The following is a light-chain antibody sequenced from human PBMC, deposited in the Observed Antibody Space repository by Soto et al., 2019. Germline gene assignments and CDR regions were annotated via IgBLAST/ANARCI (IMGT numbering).Light chain of an antibody. CDR1: SSDVGAYNY. CDR3: SSYGSSRVV. Sequence: QSVLTQPASVSGSPGQSITISCTGTSSDVGAYNYVSWYQQNPGKAPKLMIYDVSKRPSGVSDRFSGSKSGNTASLTISGRQAEDEADYYCSSYGSSRVVFGGGTKLTVL. V-gene: IGLV2-14*01. J-gene: IGLJ2*01. CDR2: DVS.